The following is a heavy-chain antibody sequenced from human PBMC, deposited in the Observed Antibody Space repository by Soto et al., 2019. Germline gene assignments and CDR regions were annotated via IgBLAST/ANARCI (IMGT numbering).Heavy chain of an antibody. V-gene: IGHV3-23*01. CDR1: GFTFSSYA. CDR3: AKGIVGATTFYFDY. J-gene: IGHJ4*02. CDR2: ISGSGGST. D-gene: IGHD1-26*01. Sequence: GGSLRLSCAASGFTFSSYAMSWVRQAPGKGLEWVSAISGSGGSTYYADSVKGRFTISRDKSKNTLYLQMNSLRAEDTAVYYCAKGIVGATTFYFDYWGQGTLVTVSS.